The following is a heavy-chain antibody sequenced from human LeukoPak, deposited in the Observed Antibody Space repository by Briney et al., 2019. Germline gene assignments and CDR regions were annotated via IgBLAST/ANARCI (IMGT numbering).Heavy chain of an antibody. CDR1: GFTFSSYW. Sequence: GGSLRLSCAASGFTFSSYWMHWVRQAPGKGLVWVSRINSDGSSTSYADSVKGRFTISRDNAKNTLYLQMNSLRAEDTAAYYCARDKKLTSGKRYFDYWGQGTLVTVSS. CDR2: INSDGSST. J-gene: IGHJ4*02. CDR3: ARDKKLTSGKRYFDY. D-gene: IGHD3-16*01. V-gene: IGHV3-74*01.